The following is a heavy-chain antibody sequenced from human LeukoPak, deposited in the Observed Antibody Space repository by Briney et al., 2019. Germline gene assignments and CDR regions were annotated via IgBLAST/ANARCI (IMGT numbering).Heavy chain of an antibody. Sequence: SETLSLTCTVSGGSISSYYWSWLRQPPGKGLEWIGYIYYSGSTNYNPSLKSRVTISVDTSKNQFSLKLSSVTAADTAVYYCARWSPSPYGMDVWGQGTTVTVSS. V-gene: IGHV4-59*08. CDR3: ARWSPSPYGMDV. CDR1: GGSISSYY. CDR2: IYYSGST. J-gene: IGHJ6*02.